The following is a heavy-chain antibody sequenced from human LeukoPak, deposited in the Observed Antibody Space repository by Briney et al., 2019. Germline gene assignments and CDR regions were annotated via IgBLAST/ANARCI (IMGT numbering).Heavy chain of an antibody. CDR3: ARHDSSTWSHDLRDSAGLDY. CDR1: GYIFSIYW. J-gene: IGHJ4*02. V-gene: IGHV5-51*01. D-gene: IGHD6-13*01. Sequence: GDSLKISCQASGYIFSIYWIAWVRQMPGRGLEWMGIIYPGDADTGYSPSFQGRVTTSADRSISTAHLQWSSLKASDTAMYYCARHDSSTWSHDLRDSAGLDYWGQGTLVTVSS. CDR2: IYPGDADT.